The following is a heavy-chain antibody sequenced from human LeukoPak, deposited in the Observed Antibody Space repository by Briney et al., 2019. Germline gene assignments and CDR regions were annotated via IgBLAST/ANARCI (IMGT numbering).Heavy chain of an antibody. CDR1: GYTFTSYG. J-gene: IGHJ4*02. D-gene: IGHD3-22*01. CDR2: ISAYNGNT. V-gene: IGHV1-18*01. CDR3: ARDRAWYYYHSSGYYPFDY. Sequence: HGESLKTSCKASGYTFTSYGISWVRQAPGQGLEWMGWISAYNGNTNYAQKLQGRVTMTTDTSTSTVYMELRSLRSGDTAVYYCARDRAWYYYHSSGYYPFDYWGQGTLVTVSS.